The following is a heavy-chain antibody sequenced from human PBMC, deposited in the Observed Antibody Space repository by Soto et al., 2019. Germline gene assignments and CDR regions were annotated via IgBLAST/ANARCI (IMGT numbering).Heavy chain of an antibody. J-gene: IGHJ4*02. CDR1: GFTFSNAW. Sequence: EVQLVESGGGLVKPGGSLRRSCAASGFTFSNAWMRWVRQAPGKGLEWVGRIKSKTDGGTTDYAAPVKGRFTISRDDSKNTLYLQMNSLKTEDTAVYYCTTGVRWLQEFYYWGQGTLVTVSS. V-gene: IGHV3-15*01. D-gene: IGHD5-12*01. CDR3: TTGVRWLQEFYY. CDR2: IKSKTDGGTT.